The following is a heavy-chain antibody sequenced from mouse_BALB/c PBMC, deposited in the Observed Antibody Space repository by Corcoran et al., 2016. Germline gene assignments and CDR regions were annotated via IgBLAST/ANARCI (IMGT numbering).Heavy chain of an antibody. V-gene: IGHV14-3*02. CDR1: GFNIKDTY. Sequence: EVQLQQSGAELVKPGASVKLSCTTSGFNIKDTYMHWVKQRPEQGLEWIGRIDPANGNTKYDPKFQGKATITADTSSNTAYLQLSSLTSEDTAVYYCARRDGYYVFDYWGQGTTLTVSS. J-gene: IGHJ2*01. CDR2: IDPANGNT. CDR3: ARRDGYYVFDY. D-gene: IGHD2-3*01.